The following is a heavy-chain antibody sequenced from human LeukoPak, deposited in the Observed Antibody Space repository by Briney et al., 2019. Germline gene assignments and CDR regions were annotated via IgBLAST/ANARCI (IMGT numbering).Heavy chain of an antibody. V-gene: IGHV1-46*02. CDR1: GYTFNSYD. Sequence: GASVKVSCKASGYTFNSYDMHWVRQAPGQGLEWMGIINPSGGSTSYAQKFQGRVAMTRDTSTSTVYMELSSLRSEDTAVYYCARESYGEEDNWGQGTLVTVSS. CDR3: ARESYGEEDN. D-gene: IGHD4-17*01. CDR2: INPSGGST. J-gene: IGHJ4*02.